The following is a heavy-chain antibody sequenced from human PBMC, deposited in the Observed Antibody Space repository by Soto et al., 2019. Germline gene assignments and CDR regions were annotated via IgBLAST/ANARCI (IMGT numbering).Heavy chain of an antibody. CDR1: GYTFTSYA. V-gene: IGHV1-3*01. D-gene: IGHD3-22*01. CDR3: ARAAYDSSGYPLGAFDI. CDR2: INAGNGNT. J-gene: IGHJ3*02. Sequence: ASVKVSCKASGYTFTSYAMHWVRQAHGQRLEWMGWINAGNGNTKYSQKFQRRVTITRDTSASTAYMELRSLRSEDTAVYYCARAAYDSSGYPLGAFDIWGQGKMVTVS.